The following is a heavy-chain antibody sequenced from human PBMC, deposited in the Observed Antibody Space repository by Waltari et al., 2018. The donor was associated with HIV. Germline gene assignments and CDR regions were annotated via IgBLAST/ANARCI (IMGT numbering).Heavy chain of an antibody. V-gene: IGHV4-59*01. CDR2: IYYSGST. Sequence: QVQLQASGPGLVKPSETLSLTCTVSGGSIRSYSWRWIRQPPGKGLEWIGYIYYSGSTNYNPSLKSRVTISVDTSKNQFSLKLSSVTAADTAVYYCARGPHSYYGMDVWGQGTTVTVSS. CDR1: GGSIRSYS. CDR3: ARGPHSYYGMDV. J-gene: IGHJ6*02.